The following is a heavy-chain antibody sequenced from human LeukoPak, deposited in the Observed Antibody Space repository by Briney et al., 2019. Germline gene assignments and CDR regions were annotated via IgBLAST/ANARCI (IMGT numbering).Heavy chain of an antibody. J-gene: IGHJ1*01. V-gene: IGHV3-21*01. CDR2: ISSSSSYI. D-gene: IGHD4-17*01. Sequence: GGSLTLSCAPSGFTFSSYSMHWVRQAPGKGLEWVSSISSSSSYIYYADSVKGRFTSSRDNAKNSLYLQMNSLRAEDTAVYYCARDANPWAVTNKYFQHWGQGTLVTVSS. CDR1: GFTFSSYS. CDR3: ARDANPWAVTNKYFQH.